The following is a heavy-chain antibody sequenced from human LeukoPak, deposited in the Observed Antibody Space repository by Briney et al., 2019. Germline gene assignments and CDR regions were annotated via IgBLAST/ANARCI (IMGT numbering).Heavy chain of an antibody. J-gene: IGHJ4*02. V-gene: IGHV3-23*01. Sequence: PGGSLRLSCAASGFTFSSYAMSWVRQAPGKGLEWVSAISASGSGTYYADSVKGRFTISRDNSKNTLYLQMSSLRAEDTAVYYCARYRGAGTAYFDYWGQGTLVPSPQ. CDR3: ARYRGAGTAYFDY. D-gene: IGHD6-19*01. CDR1: GFTFSSYA. CDR2: ISASGSGT.